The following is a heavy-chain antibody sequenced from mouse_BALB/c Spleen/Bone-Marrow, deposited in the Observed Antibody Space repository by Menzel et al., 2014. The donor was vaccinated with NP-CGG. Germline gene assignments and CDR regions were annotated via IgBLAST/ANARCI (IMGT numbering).Heavy chain of an antibody. D-gene: IGHD4-1*01. Sequence: VQLQQSGAELVRPGTSVQLSCKASGYSFTNYWTNWVKQRPGQGLEWIGTIHPSDSESRLNQKFKDKATLTVDKSSTTAYMQLSSPTSEDSAVYYCARGLGEIWGYWGQGTTLTVSS. CDR1: GYSFTNYW. CDR2: IHPSDSES. J-gene: IGHJ2*01. CDR3: ARGLGEIWGY. V-gene: IGHV1-61*01.